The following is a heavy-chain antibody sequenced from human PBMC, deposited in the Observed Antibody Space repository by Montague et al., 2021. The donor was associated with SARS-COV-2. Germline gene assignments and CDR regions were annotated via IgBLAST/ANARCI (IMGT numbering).Heavy chain of an antibody. D-gene: IGHD4-23*01. CDR3: AKALMTYGGNSPVDQ. V-gene: IGHV3-11*01. J-gene: IGHJ4*02. CDR1: GFTFSDYY. CDR2: ISDTGSTI. Sequence: SLRLSCAASGFTFSDYYMNWIRQAPGKGLEWISYISDTGSTIYYADSVEGRFAVSRDNTKNSLYLQMNSLRAEDTAVYYCAKALMTYGGNSPVDQWGQGTLVTVSS.